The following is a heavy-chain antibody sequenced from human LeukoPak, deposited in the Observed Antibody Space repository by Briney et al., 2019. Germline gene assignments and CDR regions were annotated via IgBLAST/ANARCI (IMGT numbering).Heavy chain of an antibody. Sequence: GGSLRLSCVASGFIFGNYAMSWVRQTPGKGLEWVSAISGSGGSSGGSTDGGRTYYAEFVKGRFTISRDNSKNTLYLQMNSLRAEDTAVYYCASEYSSSWYRYFQHWGQGTLVTVSS. CDR1: GFIFGNYA. V-gene: IGHV3-23*01. CDR2: ISGSGGSSGGSTDGGRT. D-gene: IGHD6-13*01. J-gene: IGHJ1*01. CDR3: ASEYSSSWYRYFQH.